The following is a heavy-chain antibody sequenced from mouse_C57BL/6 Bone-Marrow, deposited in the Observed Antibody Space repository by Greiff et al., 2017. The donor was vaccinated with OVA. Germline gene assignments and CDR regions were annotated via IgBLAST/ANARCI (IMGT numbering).Heavy chain of an antibody. D-gene: IGHD1-1*01. CDR1: GFTFSDYG. CDR2: ISSGSSTI. Sequence: EVKLMESGGGLVKPGGSLKLSCAASGFTFSDYGMHWVRQAPEKGLEWVAYISSGSSTIYYADTVKGRFTISRDNAKNTLFLQMPSLRSEDTAMFYCARRYYGSRAWFAYWGQGTLVTVSA. CDR3: ARRYYGSRAWFAY. J-gene: IGHJ3*01. V-gene: IGHV5-17*01.